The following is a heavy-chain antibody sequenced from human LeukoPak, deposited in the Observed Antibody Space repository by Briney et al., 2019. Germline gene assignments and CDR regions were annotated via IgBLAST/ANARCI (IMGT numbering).Heavy chain of an antibody. D-gene: IGHD5-24*01. CDR1: GGSISSGTYY. J-gene: IGHJ4*02. V-gene: IGHV4-61*02. Sequence: PSQTLSLTCTVAGGSISSGTYYWSWIRQPAGKGLEWFGRFYTSGGTNYNPSLKSRGPISVDTSKNQFSLKLSSVTAADTAVYYCARGRDGHNFLNRGEYYYFDYWGQGTLVTVSS. CDR3: ARGRDGHNFLNRGEYYYFDY. CDR2: FYTSGGT.